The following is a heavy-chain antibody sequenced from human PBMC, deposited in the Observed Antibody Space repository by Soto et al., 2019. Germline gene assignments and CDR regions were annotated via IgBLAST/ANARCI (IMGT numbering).Heavy chain of an antibody. CDR3: ARXKAYYYASSGYNYYGMDV. Sequence: PSETLSLTCTVSGGSISSGGYYWSWIRQHPGKGLEWIGYIYYSGSTYYNPSLKSRVTISVDTSKNQFSLKLSSVTAADTAVYYCARXKAYYYASSGYNYYGMDVWGQGTTVTVSS. V-gene: IGHV4-31*03. CDR2: IYYSGST. D-gene: IGHD3-22*01. CDR1: GGSISSGGYY. J-gene: IGHJ6*02.